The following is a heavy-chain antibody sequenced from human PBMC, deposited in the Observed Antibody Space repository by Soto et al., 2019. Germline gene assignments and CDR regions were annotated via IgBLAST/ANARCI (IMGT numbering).Heavy chain of an antibody. CDR2: ISYDGSNK. J-gene: IGHJ6*02. V-gene: IGHV3-30*18. CDR3: AKDPGRFLEWLLNYGMDV. D-gene: IGHD3-3*01. CDR1: GFTFSSYG. Sequence: GGALRLSCAASGFTFSSYGMHWVRQAPGKGLEWVAVISYDGSNKYYADSVKGRFTISRDNSKNTLYLQMNSLTAEDTAVYYCAKDPGRFLEWLLNYGMDVWGQGTTVTVSS.